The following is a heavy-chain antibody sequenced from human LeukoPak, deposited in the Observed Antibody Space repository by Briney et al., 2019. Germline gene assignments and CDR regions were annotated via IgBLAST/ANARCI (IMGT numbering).Heavy chain of an antibody. CDR2: INPSGGST. CDR3: ARDGYYDFWSGPSPPDY. D-gene: IGHD3-3*01. J-gene: IGHJ4*02. CDR1: GYTFTSYY. Sequence: ASVKVSCKASGYTFTSYYMHWVRQAPGQGLEWMGIINPSGGSTSYAQKFQGRVTMTRDTSTSTVYMELSSLRSEGTAVYYCARDGYYDFWSGPSPPDYWGQGTLVTVSS. V-gene: IGHV1-46*01.